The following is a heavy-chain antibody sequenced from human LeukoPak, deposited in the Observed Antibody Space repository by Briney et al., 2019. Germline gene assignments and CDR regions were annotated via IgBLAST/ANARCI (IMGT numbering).Heavy chain of an antibody. CDR1: GGSISSSSYY. D-gene: IGHD2-15*01. V-gene: IGHV4-39*01. Sequence: PSETLSLTCTVSGGSISSSSYYWGWIRQPPGKGLEWIGSIYYSGSTYYNPSLKSRVTISVDTSKNQFSLKLSSVTAADTAVYYCARTVRLGWSLLHTDCWGQGTLVTVSS. J-gene: IGHJ4*02. CDR2: IYYSGST. CDR3: ARTVRLGWSLLHTDC.